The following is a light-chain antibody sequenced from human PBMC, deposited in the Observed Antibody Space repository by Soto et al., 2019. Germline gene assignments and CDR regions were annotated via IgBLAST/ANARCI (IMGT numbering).Light chain of an antibody. CDR1: QSVSSK. CDR3: QQYNTSLWT. Sequence: EIVMTQSPATMSVSAGEGATXSCRASQSVSSKLAWYQQKPGHAPRLLIYGASTRATGIPARFSGSGSGTEFTLIVSSLQSEDSAVYYCQQYNTSLWTFGQGTKVDIK. J-gene: IGKJ1*01. CDR2: GAS. V-gene: IGKV3-15*01.